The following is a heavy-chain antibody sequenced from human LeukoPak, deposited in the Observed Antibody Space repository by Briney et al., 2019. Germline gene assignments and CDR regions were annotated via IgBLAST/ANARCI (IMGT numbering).Heavy chain of an antibody. CDR1: GSTFNNYW. CDR3: ARRGTGHGMDV. J-gene: IGHJ6*02. D-gene: IGHD1-1*01. Sequence: PGGSLRLSCAASGSTFNNYWIHWVRQVPGKGLVWVSRVNNDGSSASYVDFVKGRFTISRDNAKNTLFLQMNSLRAEDTAVYYCARRGTGHGMDVWGQGTTVIVSS. V-gene: IGHV3-74*01. CDR2: VNNDGSSA.